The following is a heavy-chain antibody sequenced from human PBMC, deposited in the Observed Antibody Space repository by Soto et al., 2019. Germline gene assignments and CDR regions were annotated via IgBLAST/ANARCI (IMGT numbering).Heavy chain of an antibody. J-gene: IGHJ4*02. CDR2: ISYDGTNK. D-gene: IGHD1-1*01. CDR3: ASEQLAVLRGVLDY. CDR1: GFTFSSYA. Sequence: GGSLRLSCAASGFTFSSYAMHWVRQAPGKGLEWVAVISYDGTNKYYADSVKGRFTISRDNSKNTLYLQMNSLRTEGTAVYYCASEQLAVLRGVLDYWGRGTLVTVSS. V-gene: IGHV3-30-3*01.